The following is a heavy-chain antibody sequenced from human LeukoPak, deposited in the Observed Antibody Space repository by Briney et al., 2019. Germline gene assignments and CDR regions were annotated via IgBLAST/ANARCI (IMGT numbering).Heavy chain of an antibody. Sequence: SETLSLTCSDSGGSISGYYWSWIRQPPGRRLEWIGYIYYTGNTTYNPSLKSRVTISIDRSKNLFSLKLTSVTVADTAVYFCARHPGASFDSWGQGNLVTVSS. CDR2: IYYTGNT. J-gene: IGHJ4*02. D-gene: IGHD7-27*01. CDR1: GGSISGYY. V-gene: IGHV4-59*08. CDR3: ARHPGASFDS.